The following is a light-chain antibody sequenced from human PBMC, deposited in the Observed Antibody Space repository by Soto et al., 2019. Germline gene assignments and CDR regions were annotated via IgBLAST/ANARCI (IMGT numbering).Light chain of an antibody. V-gene: IGKV3-15*01. CDR3: QQHRSCPRT. CDR1: QNVLSD. CDR2: GAT. J-gene: IGKJ1*01. Sequence: EILLTQSPATLSMSPGETATLSCRASQNVLSDLAWYQQKPGQAPRLLVYGATTRATDAPAKFRGRGSGTEFSLTISSLQSDDSATYYCQQHRSCPRTFGQGSKM.